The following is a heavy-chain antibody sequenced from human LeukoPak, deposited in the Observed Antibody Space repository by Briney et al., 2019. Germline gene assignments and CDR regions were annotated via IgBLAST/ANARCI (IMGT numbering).Heavy chain of an antibody. V-gene: IGHV4-59*01. D-gene: IGHD3-22*01. CDR1: GGSISSYY. Sequence: PSETLSLTCTVSGGSISSYYWSWIRQPPGKGLEWIGYIYYSGSTNYNPSLKSRVTISVDTSKNQFSLKLSSVTAADTAVYYCARDELGSDSSRLWDWGQGTLVTVPS. J-gene: IGHJ4*02. CDR3: ARDELGSDSSRLWD. CDR2: IYYSGST.